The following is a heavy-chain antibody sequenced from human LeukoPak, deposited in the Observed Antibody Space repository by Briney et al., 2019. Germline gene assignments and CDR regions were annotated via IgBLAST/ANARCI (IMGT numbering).Heavy chain of an antibody. CDR1: GYTFTGYY. CDR3: ARDPGGSGYT. CDR2: INPNSGGT. V-gene: IGHV1-2*02. D-gene: IGHD5-12*01. Sequence: GASVKVSCKASGYTFTGYYMHWVRQAPGQGLEWMGWINPNSGGTNYAQKFQGRVTMTRDTSISTAYMEPSRLRSDDTAVYYCARDPGGSGYTWGQGTLVTVSS. J-gene: IGHJ5*02.